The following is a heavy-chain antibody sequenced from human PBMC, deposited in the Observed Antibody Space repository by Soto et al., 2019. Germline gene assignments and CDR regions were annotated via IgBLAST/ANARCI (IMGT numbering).Heavy chain of an antibody. V-gene: IGHV1-18*01. CDR2: ISAYDGTT. CDR1: GYTFNTYG. D-gene: IGHD3-3*01. Sequence: ASVKVSCKTSGYTFNTYGINWVRQAPGQGLELMGWISAYDGTTTYAEKFQGRVTLTTDTSTSTAYMELRSLRSDDTAIYSCAREPHEFWTSYWFDPWGQGTPVTVSS. J-gene: IGHJ5*02. CDR3: AREPHEFWTSYWFDP.